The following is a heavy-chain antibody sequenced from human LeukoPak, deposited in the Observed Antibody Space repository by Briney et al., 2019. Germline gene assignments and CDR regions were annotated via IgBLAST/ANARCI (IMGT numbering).Heavy chain of an antibody. J-gene: IGHJ4*02. Sequence: GGSLRLSCAASGFTLSTYWMVWVRQAPGKGLEWAASIKQDGSEKYYVDSVKGRFTISRDNAKNSLYLQMNSLRDEDTAVYYCARDPGRTRYDYWGQGTLVTVSS. V-gene: IGHV3-7*01. CDR2: IKQDGSEK. CDR1: GFTLSTYW. CDR3: ARDPGRTRYDY.